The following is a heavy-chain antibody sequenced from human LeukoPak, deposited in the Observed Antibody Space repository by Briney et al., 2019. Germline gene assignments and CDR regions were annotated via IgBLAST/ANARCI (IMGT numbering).Heavy chain of an antibody. J-gene: IGHJ4*02. Sequence: ASVKVSCKASGYTFTSYGISWVRQAPGQGLERMGWISAYNGNTNYAQKLQGRVTMTTDTSTSTAYMELRSLRSDDTAVYYCARDRYCTGGSCYSFLFDYWGQGTLVTVSS. CDR1: GYTFTSYG. CDR3: ARDRYCTGGSCYSFLFDY. D-gene: IGHD2-15*01. CDR2: ISAYNGNT. V-gene: IGHV1-18*01.